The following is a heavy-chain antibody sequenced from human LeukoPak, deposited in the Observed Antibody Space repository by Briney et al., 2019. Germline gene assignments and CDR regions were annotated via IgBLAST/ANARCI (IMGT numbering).Heavy chain of an antibody. V-gene: IGHV3-43D*03. CDR3: AKDRGQLWLGGIDY. D-gene: IGHD5-18*01. CDR1: GFTFDDYA. Sequence: PGGSLRLSCAASGFTFDDYAMHRVRQAPGKGLEWVSLISWDGGSTYYADSVKGRFTISRDNSKNSLYLQMNSPRAEDTALYYCAKDRGQLWLGGIDYWGQGTLVTVSS. CDR2: ISWDGGST. J-gene: IGHJ4*02.